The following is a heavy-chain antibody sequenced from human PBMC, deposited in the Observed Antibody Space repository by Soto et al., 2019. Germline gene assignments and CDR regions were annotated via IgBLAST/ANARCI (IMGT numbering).Heavy chain of an antibody. CDR2: IGTGGDT. CDR3: VATGYHYAFDY. Sequence: GSLRLSCAASGFAFSSYVLHWVRRAPGKGPEWVSAIGTGGDTYYADSVMGRFTISRDNAKKSLYLQMNSLIAEDMAVYYYVATGYHYAFDYWGQGTLVTVSS. J-gene: IGHJ4*02. CDR1: GFAFSSYV. D-gene: IGHD3-22*01. V-gene: IGHV3-13*01.